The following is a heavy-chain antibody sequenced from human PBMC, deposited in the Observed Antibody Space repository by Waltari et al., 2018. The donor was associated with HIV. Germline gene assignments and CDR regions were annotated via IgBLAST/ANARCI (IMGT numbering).Heavy chain of an antibody. J-gene: IGHJ4*02. CDR3: VRAAIYSRGCFDY. CDR2: MNPNSGDT. V-gene: IGHV1-8*01. D-gene: IGHD6-19*01. Sequence: QVPLVQSGAEVKKPGASVKVSCTASGYTFTRYDINWVRQATGQGLEWMGWMNPNSGDTGYAQKFQGRITMTSNTSISTVYMELSSLTSEETAVYYCVRAAIYSRGCFDYWGQGTLVTVSS. CDR1: GYTFTRYD.